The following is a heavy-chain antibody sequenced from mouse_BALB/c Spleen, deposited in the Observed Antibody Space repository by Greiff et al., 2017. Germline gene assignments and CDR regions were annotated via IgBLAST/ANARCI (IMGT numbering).Heavy chain of an antibody. J-gene: IGHJ4*01. CDR3: ARASTTVVATNAMDY. CDR2: IWAGGST. CDR1: GFSLTSYG. Sequence: QVQLKESGPGLVAPSQSLSITCTVSGFSLTSYGVHWVRQPPGKGLEWLGVIWAGGSTNCNSALMSRLSISKDNSKSQVFLKMNSLQTDDTAMYYCARASTTVVATNAMDYWGQGTSVTVSS. D-gene: IGHD1-1*01. V-gene: IGHV2-9*02.